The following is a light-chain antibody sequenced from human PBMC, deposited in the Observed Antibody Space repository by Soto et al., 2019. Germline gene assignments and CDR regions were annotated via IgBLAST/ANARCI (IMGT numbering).Light chain of an antibody. V-gene: IGLV2-14*01. J-gene: IGLJ2*01. CDR2: GVS. Sequence: QSALTQPASVSGSPGQSITISCTGTSRDVGDYNYVSWYQQHPGKAPKLIIYGVSNRPSGISNRFSGSKSGNTASLTVSGLQAEDEADYYCSSYTATNTLVFGGGTKGTVL. CDR3: SSYTATNTLV. CDR1: SRDVGDYNY.